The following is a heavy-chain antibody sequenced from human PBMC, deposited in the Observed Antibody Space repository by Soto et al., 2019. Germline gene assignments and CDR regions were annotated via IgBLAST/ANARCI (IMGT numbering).Heavy chain of an antibody. CDR1: GFTFSSYA. Sequence: PGGSLRLSCAASGFTFSSYAMSWVRQAPGRGLEWVSSITGTGDSTYYADSVKGRFTISRDNSKNTLYLQMNSLRAEDTAVYYCAKNPGYYYDSTGYHFDYWGQGTLVTVSS. CDR2: ITGTGDST. J-gene: IGHJ4*02. CDR3: AKNPGYYYDSTGYHFDY. D-gene: IGHD3-22*01. V-gene: IGHV3-23*01.